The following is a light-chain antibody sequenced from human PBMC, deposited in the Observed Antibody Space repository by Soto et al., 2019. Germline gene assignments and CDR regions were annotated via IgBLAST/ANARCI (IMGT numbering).Light chain of an antibody. V-gene: IGLV2-14*01. Sequence: QSALTQPPSVSGSPGQSITVSCTGTSSDIGASNFVSCDQHLPGRAPKVIIFEATNRPSGVSKHFSGSKSGITASLAISGLPAADADKFFCISYQTDNTVLFGTGTKGNVL. CDR3: ISYQTDNTVL. CDR1: SSDIGASNF. CDR2: EAT. J-gene: IGLJ1*01.